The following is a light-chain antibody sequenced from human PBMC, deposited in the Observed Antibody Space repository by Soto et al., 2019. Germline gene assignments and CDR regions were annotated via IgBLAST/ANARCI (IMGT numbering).Light chain of an antibody. CDR2: GAS. Sequence: EIVMTQSPATLSVSPGERATLSCRASQSVAGNLAWYQRKPGQAPRLLIYGASTRATGIPARFSGSGSRTEFTLTISSLQSEDFAVYYCQQYNNWLTWTFGQGTKVEIK. CDR1: QSVAGN. V-gene: IGKV3-15*01. CDR3: QQYNNWLTWT. J-gene: IGKJ1*01.